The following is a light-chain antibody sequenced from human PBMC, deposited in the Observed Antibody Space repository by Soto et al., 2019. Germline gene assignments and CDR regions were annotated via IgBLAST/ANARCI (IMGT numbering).Light chain of an antibody. Sequence: EIVLTQSPGTLSLSPGERATLSCRASQSVSSSYLAWYQQKPGQAPRLLIYGASSRATGIPDRFSGSGSGTDFTLTTSRLAPKDFEVYYCQKYGSSPATFGGGTKVEIK. CDR1: QSVSSSY. J-gene: IGKJ4*01. V-gene: IGKV3-20*01. CDR2: GAS. CDR3: QKYGSSPAT.